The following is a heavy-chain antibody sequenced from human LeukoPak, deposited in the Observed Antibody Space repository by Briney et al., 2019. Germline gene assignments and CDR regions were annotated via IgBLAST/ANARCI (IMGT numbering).Heavy chain of an antibody. CDR2: IYHSGST. Sequence: SETLSLTCTVSGGSISSNSYYWGWIRQPPGKGLKWIGSIYHSGSTYYNPSLKSRVTISVDTSKNQFSLKLSSVTAADTAVYYCARDSNYDYWGQGTLVTVSS. CDR3: ARDSNYDY. CDR1: GGSISSNSYY. V-gene: IGHV4-39*07. D-gene: IGHD4-11*01. J-gene: IGHJ4*02.